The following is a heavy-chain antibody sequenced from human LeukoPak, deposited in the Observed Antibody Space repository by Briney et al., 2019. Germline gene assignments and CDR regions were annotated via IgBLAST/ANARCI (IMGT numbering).Heavy chain of an antibody. J-gene: IGHJ4*02. CDR3: ARGVMPSLKYYDILTGYYRYEGFDY. V-gene: IGHV1-2*02. CDR1: GYTFTDYY. D-gene: IGHD3-9*01. CDR2: INPNSGAT. Sequence: ASVKVSCKASGYTFTDYYMHWVRQAPGQGLEWMGWINPNSGATNYAQNFQGRVTLTRDTSISTAYMELTRLRSDNTAVYYCARGVMPSLKYYDILTGYYRYEGFDYWGQGTLVTVSS.